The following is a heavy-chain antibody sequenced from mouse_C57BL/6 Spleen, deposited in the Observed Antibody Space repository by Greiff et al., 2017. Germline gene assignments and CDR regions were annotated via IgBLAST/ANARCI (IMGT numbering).Heavy chain of an antibody. Sequence: QVQLQQSGAELMKPGASVKLSCAASGYTFTGYCIAWVKQSPGHSLEWIAEIIPGSGCTNYHDKFKGKATFTTDPSSNKAYMQLSHLKTEDSAIYYCAREESHDYAMDYWGQGTSVTVSA. CDR1: GYTFTGYC. CDR3: AREESHDYAMDY. J-gene: IGHJ4*01. V-gene: IGHV1-9*01. D-gene: IGHD2-3*01. CDR2: IIPGSGCT.